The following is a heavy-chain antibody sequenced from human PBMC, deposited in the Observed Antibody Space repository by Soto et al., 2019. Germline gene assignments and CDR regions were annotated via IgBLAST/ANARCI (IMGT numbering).Heavy chain of an antibody. J-gene: IGHJ6*02. V-gene: IGHV3-53*01. D-gene: IGHD7-27*01. CDR2: MYSDGRS. CDR3: ARGFSWGNSYAIDL. CDR1: GFSVSRNY. Sequence: EVQLVESGGGLIQPGGSLRLSCAASGFSVSRNYMTCVRQAPGKGLEWVSVMYSDGRSYYADSVRARFTISRDNSKNTRFLQMDNLSAEDTAMYYGARGFSWGNSYAIDLWSQGTTVTFSS.